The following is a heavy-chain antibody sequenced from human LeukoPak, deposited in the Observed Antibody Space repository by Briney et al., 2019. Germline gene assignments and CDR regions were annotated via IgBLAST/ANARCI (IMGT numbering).Heavy chain of an antibody. CDR2: IYTSGST. CDR3: ARAHRYCSGGSCYRAEYFQH. D-gene: IGHD2-15*01. Sequence: SETLSLTCTVSGGSISSYYWSWIRQPAGKGLEWIGRIYTSGSTNYNPSLKSRVTMSVDTSKNQFSLKLSSVTAADTAVYYCARAHRYCSGGSCYRAEYFQHWGQGTLVTVSS. V-gene: IGHV4-4*07. CDR1: GGSISSYY. J-gene: IGHJ1*01.